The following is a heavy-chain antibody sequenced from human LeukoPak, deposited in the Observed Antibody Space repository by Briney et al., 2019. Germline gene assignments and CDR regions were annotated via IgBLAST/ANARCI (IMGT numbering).Heavy chain of an antibody. D-gene: IGHD3-16*01. Sequence: GASVKVSCKASGGTFSSYAISWVRQAPGQGLEWMGGIIPIFGTANYAQKFQGRVTITTDESTSTAYMELSSLRSEDTAVYYCARRLGGGYYYYMDVWGKGTTVTVSS. V-gene: IGHV1-69*05. J-gene: IGHJ6*03. CDR1: GGTFSSYA. CDR2: IIPIFGTA. CDR3: ARRLGGGYYYYMDV.